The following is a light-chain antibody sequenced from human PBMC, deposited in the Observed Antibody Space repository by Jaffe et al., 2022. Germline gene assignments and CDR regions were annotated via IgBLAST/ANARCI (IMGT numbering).Light chain of an antibody. CDR1: QSVSSIY. J-gene: IGKJ5*01. CDR3: QQYGSSPPIT. Sequence: EIVLTQSPGTLSLSPGERATLSCRASQSVSSIYLAWYQKKPGQAPRLLIYGGSSRATGVPDRFSGSGSGTDFTLTISRLEPEDFAVYYCQQYGSSPPITFGQGTRLEIK. CDR2: GGS. V-gene: IGKV3-20*01.